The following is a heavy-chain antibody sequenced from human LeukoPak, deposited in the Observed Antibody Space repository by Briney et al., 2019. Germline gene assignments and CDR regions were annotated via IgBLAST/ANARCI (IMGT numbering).Heavy chain of an antibody. V-gene: IGHV4-39*07. D-gene: IGHD1-1*01. CDR1: GGSISSSSYY. Sequence: PSETLSLTCTVSGGSISSSSYYWSWIRQPPGKGLEWIGEINHSGSTNYNPSLKSRVAISIDASKNQFSLKLNSVTAADTAVYYCARDSPHYGDNWFPFDYWGQGTLVTVSS. CDR3: ARDSPHYGDNWFPFDY. J-gene: IGHJ4*02. CDR2: INHSGST.